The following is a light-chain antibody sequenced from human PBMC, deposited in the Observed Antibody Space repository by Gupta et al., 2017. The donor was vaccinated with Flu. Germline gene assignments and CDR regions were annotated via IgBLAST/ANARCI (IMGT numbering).Light chain of an antibody. CDR1: QSLVHRNGNTY. CDR3: MQGKPLQT. J-gene: IGKJ1*01. Sequence: DVVMTQSPLSLPVTLGQPASISCRSSQSLVHRNGNTYLTWLQQRPGQSPRRIIYRVSKRDLGDPDRFRGSGSVTDFTLKSSRGEDEDVGVYYCMQGKPLQTFGQGTKVEIK. CDR2: RVS. V-gene: IGKV2-30*02.